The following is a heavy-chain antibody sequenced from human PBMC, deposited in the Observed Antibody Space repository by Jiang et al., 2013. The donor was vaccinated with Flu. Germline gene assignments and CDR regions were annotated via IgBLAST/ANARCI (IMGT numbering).Heavy chain of an antibody. CDR2: INVNDGGT. D-gene: IGHD4-17*01. J-gene: IGHJ5*02. V-gene: IGHV1-46*01. CDR3: ARELPYGSWFDP. CDR1: GYTFTTFF. Sequence: SGAEVKMPGASVRVSCKTSGYTFTTFFIHWVRQAPGHGPEWMGMINVNDGGTNYAQKFQGRLTLTRDTSSSTVYMELSGLRFDDTAVYFCARELPYGSWFDPWGQGTLVAVSS.